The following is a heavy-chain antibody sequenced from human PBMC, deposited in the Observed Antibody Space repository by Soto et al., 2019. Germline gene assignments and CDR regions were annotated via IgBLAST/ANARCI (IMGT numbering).Heavy chain of an antibody. CDR1: GGSISSGGYF. D-gene: IGHD3-22*01. CDR3: ARDNNYYDSSGYYYYYGMDV. J-gene: IGHJ6*02. CDR2: IYYSGST. Sequence: SETLSLTCTVSGGSISSGGYFWSWIRQHPGKGLEWIGYIYYSGSTYYNPSLKSRVTISVDTSKNQFSLKLSSVTAADTAVYYCARDNNYYDSSGYYYYYGMDVWGQGTTVTVSS. V-gene: IGHV4-31*02.